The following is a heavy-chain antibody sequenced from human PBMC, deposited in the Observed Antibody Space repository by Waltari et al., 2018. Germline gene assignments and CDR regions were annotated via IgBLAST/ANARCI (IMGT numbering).Heavy chain of an antibody. CDR2: VDPEDGET. J-gene: IGHJ2*01. Sequence: EVQLVQSGAEVKKPGAPVKISCKVSGYTFTDYYMHWVQQAPGKGLEWMGRVDPEDGETIYAEKFQGRVTITADTSTDTAYMELSSLRSEDTAVYYCATVPGPHGDITGYFDLWGRGTLVTVSS. D-gene: IGHD4-17*01. CDR3: ATVPGPHGDITGYFDL. V-gene: IGHV1-69-2*01. CDR1: GYTFTDYY.